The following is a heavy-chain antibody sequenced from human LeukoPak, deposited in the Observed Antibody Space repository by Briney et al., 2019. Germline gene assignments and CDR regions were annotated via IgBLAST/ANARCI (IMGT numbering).Heavy chain of an antibody. CDR2: ISGSGGNT. J-gene: IGHJ4*02. V-gene: IGHV3-23*01. Sequence: GGSLRLSCAASGFTFSSYAMSWVRQAPGKGLEWVSGISGSGGNTYYGDSVKGRFTISRDNSKNTLYLQMNSLRAEDTAVYYCAINPGYTNGWGQGTLVTVSS. CDR1: GFTFSSYA. CDR3: AINPGYTNG. D-gene: IGHD5-12*01.